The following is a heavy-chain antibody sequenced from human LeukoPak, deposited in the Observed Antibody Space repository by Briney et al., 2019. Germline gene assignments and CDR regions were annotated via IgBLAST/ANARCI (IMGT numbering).Heavy chain of an antibody. D-gene: IGHD6-19*01. V-gene: IGHV3-7*01. Sequence: GGSLRLSCPGSRFTLCRHWMILLHQAPGKGLEWMANIKPDGSQENYVDSAKGRFTISRDNAKESLFLQMNSLRDEDTAVYYCVSVRCSDEGFDHWGQGTLVTVSS. CDR2: IKPDGSQE. CDR3: VSVRCSDEGFDH. J-gene: IGHJ4*02. CDR1: RFTLCRHW.